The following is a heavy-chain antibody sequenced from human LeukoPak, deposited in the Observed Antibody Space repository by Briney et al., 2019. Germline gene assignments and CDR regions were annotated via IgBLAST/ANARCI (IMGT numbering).Heavy chain of an antibody. V-gene: IGHV1-8*01. CDR3: ARKDAIFYYYGMDV. Sequence: GASVKVSCKDSGYTFTSYDINWVRQATGQGLEWMGWMNPNSGNTGYAQKFQGRVTMTRNTSISTAYMELSSLRSEDTAVYYCARKDAIFYYYGMDVWGQGTTVTVSS. D-gene: IGHD2-8*01. CDR1: GYTFTSYD. J-gene: IGHJ6*02. CDR2: MNPNSGNT.